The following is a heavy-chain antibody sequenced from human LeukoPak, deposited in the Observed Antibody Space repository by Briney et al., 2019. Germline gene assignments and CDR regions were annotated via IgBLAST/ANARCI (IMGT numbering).Heavy chain of an antibody. D-gene: IGHD1-1*01. J-gene: IGHJ4*02. Sequence: GGSLRLSCAASGFTFSSYEMNWVRQAPGKGLEWVSYISSTGGTIYNADSVKGRFTISRDNAKNSLYLQMNSLRAEDTAVYYCARVRGGTTPDYWGQGTLVTVSS. CDR2: ISSTGGTI. CDR1: GFTFSSYE. CDR3: ARVRGGTTPDY. V-gene: IGHV3-48*03.